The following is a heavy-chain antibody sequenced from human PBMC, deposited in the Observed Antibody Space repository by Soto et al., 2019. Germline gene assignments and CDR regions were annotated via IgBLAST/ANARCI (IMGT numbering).Heavy chain of an antibody. CDR2: INHSGST. V-gene: IGHV4-34*01. D-gene: IGHD3-10*01. J-gene: IGHJ5*02. CDR3: ARGGREYGSGSYSWFDP. Sequence: SETLSLTCTVSGGSISSYYWSWIRQPPGKGLEWIGEINHSGSTNYNPSLKSRVTISVDTSKNQFSLKLSSVTAADTAVYYCARGGREYGSGSYSWFDPWGQGTLVTVSS. CDR1: GGSISSYY.